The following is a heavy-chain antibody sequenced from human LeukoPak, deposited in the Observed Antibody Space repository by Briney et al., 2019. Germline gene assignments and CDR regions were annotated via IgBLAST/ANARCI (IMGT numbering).Heavy chain of an antibody. CDR3: ASGDTYYYDSSGYYGGNGFDI. CDR1: GFTLSSYR. D-gene: IGHD3-22*01. Sequence: PGGALTLSCAASGFTLSSYRMNWVRPAPGQGVKGVSYISSNRRTLHFEDPLKGRFHISRDNVKKSLYLQMNRLRAEDTAVYYCASGDTYYYDSSGYYGGNGFDIWGQGTMVTVSS. CDR2: ISSNRRTL. V-gene: IGHV3-48*01. J-gene: IGHJ3*02.